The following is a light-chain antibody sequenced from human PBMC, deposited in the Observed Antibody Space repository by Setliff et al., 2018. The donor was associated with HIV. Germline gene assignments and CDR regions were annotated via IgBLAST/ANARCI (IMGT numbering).Light chain of an antibody. CDR1: SSDVGGYNF. CDR2: DVS. Sequence: QSVLTQPASVSGSPRQSITISCTGTSSDVGGYNFVSRYQQHPGKAPKLMIYDVSNRPSGVSNRFSGSKSGNTASLTISGLQAEDEADYYCSSYTNTPLYVFGTGTKVTVL. CDR3: SSYTNTPLYV. J-gene: IGLJ1*01. V-gene: IGLV2-14*03.